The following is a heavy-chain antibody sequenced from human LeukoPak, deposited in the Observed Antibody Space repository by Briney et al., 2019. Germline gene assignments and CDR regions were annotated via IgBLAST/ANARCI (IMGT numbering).Heavy chain of an antibody. CDR1: GGSISSGDYY. V-gene: IGHV4-30-4*08. CDR2: IYYSGST. D-gene: IGHD6-6*01. J-gene: IGHJ4*02. CDR3: ASEDSSSSYFDY. Sequence: NPSETLSLTCTVSGGSISSGDYYWSWIRQPPGKGLEWIGYIYYSGSTYYNPSLKSRVTISVGTSKNQFSLKLSSVTAADTAVYYCASEDSSSSYFDYWGQGTLVTVSS.